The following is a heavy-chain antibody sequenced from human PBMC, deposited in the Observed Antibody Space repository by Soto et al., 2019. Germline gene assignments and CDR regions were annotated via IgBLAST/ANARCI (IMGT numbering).Heavy chain of an antibody. CDR3: ASRKTAIPLRYYYYYGMDV. J-gene: IGHJ6*02. CDR1: GGSFSGYY. V-gene: IGHV4-34*01. Sequence: SETLSLTCAVYGGSFSGYYWSWIRQPPGKGLEWIGEINHSGSTNYNPSLKSRVTISVDTSKNQFSLKLSSVTAADTAVYYCASRKTAIPLRYYYYYGMDVWGQGTTVTVSS. D-gene: IGHD2-21*02. CDR2: INHSGST.